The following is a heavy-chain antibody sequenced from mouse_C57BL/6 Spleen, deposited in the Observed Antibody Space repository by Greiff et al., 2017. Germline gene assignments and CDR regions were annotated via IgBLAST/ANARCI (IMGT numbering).Heavy chain of an antibody. CDR3: ARYGSNYPFDY. J-gene: IGHJ2*01. D-gene: IGHD1-1*01. V-gene: IGHV1-53*01. CDR2: INPSNGGT. CDR1: GYTFTSYW. Sequence: QLQLKQPGTELVKPGASVKLSCKASGYTFTSYWMHWVKQRPGQGLEWIGNINPSNGGTNYNEKFKSKATLTVDKSSSTAYMQLSSLTSEDSAVYYCARYGSNYPFDYWGQGTTLTVSS.